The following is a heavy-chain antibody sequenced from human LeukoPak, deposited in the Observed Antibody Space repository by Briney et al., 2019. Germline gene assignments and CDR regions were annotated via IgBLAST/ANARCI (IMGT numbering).Heavy chain of an antibody. D-gene: IGHD6-13*01. CDR1: GFTFDDYA. V-gene: IGHV3-9*01. CDR3: AKDSDHGSSSWNWFDP. Sequence: GRSLRLSCAASGFTFDDYAMHWVRQAPGKGLEWVSGISWNSGSIGYADSVKGRFTISRDNAKNSLYLQMNSLRAEDTALYYCAKDSDHGSSSWNWFDPWGQGTLVTVSS. CDR2: ISWNSGSI. J-gene: IGHJ5*02.